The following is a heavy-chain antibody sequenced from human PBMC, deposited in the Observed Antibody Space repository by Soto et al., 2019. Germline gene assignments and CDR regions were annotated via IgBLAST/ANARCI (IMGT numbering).Heavy chain of an antibody. CDR1: GFTFSSYA. V-gene: IGHV3-23*01. CDR2: ISGSGGST. J-gene: IGHJ4*02. CDR3: AKPRGYTPTGTPGY. D-gene: IGHD1-1*01. Sequence: PGGSLRLSCAASGFTFSSYAMSWVRQAPGKGLEWVSAISGSGGSTYYADSVKGRFTISRDNSKNTLYLQMNSLRAEDTAVYYCAKPRGYTPTGTPGYWGQGTLVTVSS.